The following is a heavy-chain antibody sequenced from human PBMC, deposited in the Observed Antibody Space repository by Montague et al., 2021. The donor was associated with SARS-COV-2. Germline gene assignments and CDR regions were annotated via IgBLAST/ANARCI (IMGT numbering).Heavy chain of an antibody. V-gene: IGHV4-59*01. D-gene: IGHD3-9*01. Sequence: SETLSLTCAVSGGSISHYFWYWIRQPPGKGLEWFGYIDTSGGTNYNPSFKSRVTLSLDAAKNHFSLRLSSVTAADTAVYYCARRTDILTSYSDYWGQGTLVPVSS. CDR2: IDTSGGT. CDR1: GGSISHYF. J-gene: IGHJ4*02. CDR3: ARRTDILTSYSDY.